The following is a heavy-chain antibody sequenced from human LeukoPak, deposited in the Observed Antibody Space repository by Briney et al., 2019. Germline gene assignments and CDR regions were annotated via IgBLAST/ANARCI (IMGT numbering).Heavy chain of an antibody. V-gene: IGHV1-69*01. CDR2: IIPIFGTA. CDR1: GGTFISYA. J-gene: IGHJ4*02. CDR3: ARPVRWTAGEFDY. D-gene: IGHD3-16*01. Sequence: ASVKVSCKASGGTFISYAIRWVRQARGQGLEWMGGIIPIFGTANYAQKFQGRVTITADESTSTAYMELSSLRSEDTAVYYCARPVRWTAGEFDYWGQGTLVTVSS.